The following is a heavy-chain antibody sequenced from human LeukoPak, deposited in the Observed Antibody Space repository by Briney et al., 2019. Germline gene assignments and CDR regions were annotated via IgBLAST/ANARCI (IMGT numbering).Heavy chain of an antibody. D-gene: IGHD6-13*01. CDR2: IYYSGST. CDR1: GGSISSGGYY. Sequence: YPSQTLSLTCTVSGGSISSGGYYWSWIRQHPGKGLEWIGYIYYSGSTYYNPSLKSRVTVSVDTSKNQFSLKLSSVTAADTAVYYCAREAYSSSWYGGGAFDIWGQGTMVTVSS. V-gene: IGHV4-31*03. J-gene: IGHJ3*02. CDR3: AREAYSSSWYGGGAFDI.